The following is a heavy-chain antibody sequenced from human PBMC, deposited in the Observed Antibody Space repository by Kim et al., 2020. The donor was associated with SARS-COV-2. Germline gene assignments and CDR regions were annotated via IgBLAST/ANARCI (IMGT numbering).Heavy chain of an antibody. J-gene: IGHJ6*02. CDR3: ARKLLWFGDNGMDV. Sequence: GSLRLSCAASGFSVSTNDMSWVRQAPGKGLEWVATIFGSGATYFADSAKGRFTISRDNSKNTLYLQMNSLRAEDTAAYHCARKLLWFGDNGMDVWGQGT. V-gene: IGHV3-53*01. D-gene: IGHD3-10*01. CDR2: IFGSGAT. CDR1: GFSVSTND.